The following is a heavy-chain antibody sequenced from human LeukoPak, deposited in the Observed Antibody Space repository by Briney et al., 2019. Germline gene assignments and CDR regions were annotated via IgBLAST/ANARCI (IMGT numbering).Heavy chain of an antibody. V-gene: IGHV4-59*01. CDR1: GGSISSYY. CDR2: VYYTGST. D-gene: IGHD5-12*01. J-gene: IGHJ4*02. Sequence: SETLSLTCTVSGGSISSYYWTWVRQPPGKGLEWIGYVYYTGSTNYNPSLKSRVTISLDTSKNQFSLKLTSVTAADTAVYFCARDWSGYDSFLLCWGGGGLV. CDR3: ARDWSGYDSFLLC.